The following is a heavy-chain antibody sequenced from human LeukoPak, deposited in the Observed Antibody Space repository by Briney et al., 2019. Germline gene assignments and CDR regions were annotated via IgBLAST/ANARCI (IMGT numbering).Heavy chain of an antibody. CDR3: ATGPLGWYYFDY. D-gene: IGHD3-3*01. V-gene: IGHV4-39*07. CDR2: IYYSGST. CDR1: GGSISSSSYY. Sequence: KPSETLSLTCTVSGGSISSSSYYWGWIRQPPGKGLEWIGSIYYSGSTYYNPSLKSRVTISVDTSRNQFSLKLSSVTAADTAVYYCATGPLGWYYFDYWGQGTLVTVSS. J-gene: IGHJ4*02.